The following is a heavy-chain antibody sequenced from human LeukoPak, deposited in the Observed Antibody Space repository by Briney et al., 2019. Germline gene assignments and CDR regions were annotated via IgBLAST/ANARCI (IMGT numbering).Heavy chain of an antibody. J-gene: IGHJ4*02. V-gene: IGHV3-30-3*01. CDR2: ISYDGSNK. D-gene: IGHD5-18*01. CDR3: ARDFSSAMVTLPFDY. Sequence: GGSLRLSCAASGFTFSNYAIHWVRQAPGKGLEWVAGISYDGSNKYYADSVKGRFTISRDNSKNTLYLQMNSLRAEDTAVYYCARDFSSAMVTLPFDYWGQGTLVTVSS. CDR1: GFTFSNYA.